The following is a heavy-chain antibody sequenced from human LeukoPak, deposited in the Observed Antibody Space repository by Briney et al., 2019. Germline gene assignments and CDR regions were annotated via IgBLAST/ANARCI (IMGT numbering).Heavy chain of an antibody. CDR1: GGSFSSGSYY. CDR3: ARWVYYGYYFDY. Sequence: SETLSLICTVSGGSFSSGSYYWSWIRQPPGKGLEWIGYIYYSGSTNYNPSLKSRVTISVDTSKNQFSLKLSSVTAADTAVYYCARWVYYGYYFDYWGQGTLVTVSS. V-gene: IGHV4-61*01. D-gene: IGHD3-10*01. J-gene: IGHJ4*02. CDR2: IYYSGST.